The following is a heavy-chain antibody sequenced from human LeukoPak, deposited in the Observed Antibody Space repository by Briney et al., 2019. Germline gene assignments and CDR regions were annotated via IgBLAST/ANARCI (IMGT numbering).Heavy chain of an antibody. CDR1: GGSISSGDYY. CDR3: ARAYDSSSYYLLGY. D-gene: IGHD3-22*01. CDR2: SYYSGST. J-gene: IGHJ4*02. Sequence: SPTLSLTCTVSGGSISSGDYYWSWIRQRPVKGLEWIGYSYYSGSTYYNSSLKSRVTISVDTSKNQFSLKLSSVTAADTAVYYCARAYDSSSYYLLGYWGQGTLVTVSS. V-gene: IGHV4-30-4*01.